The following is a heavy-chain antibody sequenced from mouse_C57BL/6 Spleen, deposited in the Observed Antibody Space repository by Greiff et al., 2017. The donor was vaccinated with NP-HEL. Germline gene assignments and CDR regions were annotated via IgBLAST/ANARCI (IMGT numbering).Heavy chain of an antibody. J-gene: IGHJ3*01. D-gene: IGHD2-1*01. V-gene: IGHV1-18*01. Sequence: EVQLQQSGPELVKPGASVKMPCKASGYTFTDYNMDWVKQSHGKSLEWIGDINPNNGGTIYNQKFKGKATLTVDKSSSTAYMELRSLTSEDTAVYYCARNPWFAYWGQGTLVTVSA. CDR2: INPNNGGT. CDR1: GYTFTDYN. CDR3: ARNPWFAY.